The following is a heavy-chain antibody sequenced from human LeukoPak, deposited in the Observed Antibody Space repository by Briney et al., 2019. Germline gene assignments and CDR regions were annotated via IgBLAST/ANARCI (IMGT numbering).Heavy chain of an antibody. V-gene: IGHV4-59*08. J-gene: IGHJ4*02. CDR3: ASTYCSGGSCSTNFDY. D-gene: IGHD2-15*01. CDR2: IYYSGST. Sequence: SETLSLTCTVSGGSISSYYWSWIRQPPGKGLEWLGYIYYSGSTNYNPSLKSRVTISVDTPKNQFSLKLSSVTAADTAVYYCASTYCSGGSCSTNFDYWGQGTLVTVSS. CDR1: GGSISSYY.